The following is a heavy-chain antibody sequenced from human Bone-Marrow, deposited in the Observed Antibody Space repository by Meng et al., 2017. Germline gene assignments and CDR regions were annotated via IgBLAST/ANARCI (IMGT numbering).Heavy chain of an antibody. J-gene: IGHJ4*02. CDR1: GFTVSSNY. CDR2: IYSGGST. Sequence: GESLKISCAASGFTVSSNYMSWVRQAPGKGLEWVSVIYSGGSTYYADSVKGRFTISRDNSKNTLYLQMNSLRAEDTAVYYCAKDPGSAGAGTDYWGQGTLVTVSS. V-gene: IGHV3-53*01. CDR3: AKDPGSAGAGTDY. D-gene: IGHD6-19*01.